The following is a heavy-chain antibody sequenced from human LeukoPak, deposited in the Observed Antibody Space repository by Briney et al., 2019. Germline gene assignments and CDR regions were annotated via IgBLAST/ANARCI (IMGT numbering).Heavy chain of an antibody. V-gene: IGHV3-23*01. J-gene: IGHJ4*02. Sequence: GGSLSLSCAASGFTFSSYAMSWVRQAPGKGLEWVSAISGSGSTYYADSVKGRFTISRDNSKNTLYLQMNSLRAEDTAVYYCAKMPVSTRSKYYFDYWGQGTLVTVSS. CDR1: GFTFSSYA. D-gene: IGHD5/OR15-5a*01. CDR2: ISGSGST. CDR3: AKMPVSTRSKYYFDY.